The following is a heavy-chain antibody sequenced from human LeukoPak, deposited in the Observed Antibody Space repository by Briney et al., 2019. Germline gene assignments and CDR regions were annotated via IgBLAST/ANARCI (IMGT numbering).Heavy chain of an antibody. V-gene: IGHV3-21*01. Sequence: PGGSLRLSCAASGFTSSTYSMNWVRQAPGKGLEWVSSITSSSSYIYYADSVKGRFTISRDNAKNSLYLQMNSLRAEDAAIYYCAREIADTTMIRGYYYGMDVWGQGTTVTVSS. CDR3: AREIADTTMIRGYYYGMDV. CDR1: GFTSSTYS. CDR2: ITSSSSYI. D-gene: IGHD5-18*01. J-gene: IGHJ6*02.